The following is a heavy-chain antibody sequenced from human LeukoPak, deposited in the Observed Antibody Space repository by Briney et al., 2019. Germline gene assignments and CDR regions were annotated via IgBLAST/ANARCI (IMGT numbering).Heavy chain of an antibody. CDR2: INHSGST. J-gene: IGHJ4*02. Sequence: PSETLSLTCAVYGGSFSGYYWSWIRQPPGKGLEWIGEINHSGSTNYNPSLKSRVTISVDTSKNQFSLKLSSVTAADTAVYYCARRSPRGRFPFDYWGQGTLVTVSS. D-gene: IGHD3-3*01. CDR3: ARRSPRGRFPFDY. CDR1: GGSFSGYY. V-gene: IGHV4-34*01.